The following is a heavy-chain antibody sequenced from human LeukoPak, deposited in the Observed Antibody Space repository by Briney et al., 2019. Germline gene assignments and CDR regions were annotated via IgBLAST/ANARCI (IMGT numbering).Heavy chain of an antibody. J-gene: IGHJ5*02. D-gene: IGHD3-10*01. Sequence: GGSLRLSCAASGFTFSSYSMNWVRQAPGKGLEWVSSISSSSSYIYYADSAKGRFTISRDNTKNSLYLQMNSLRAEDTAVYYCARDLTMVRGVIWFDPWGQGTLATVSS. V-gene: IGHV3-21*01. CDR1: GFTFSSYS. CDR2: ISSSSSYI. CDR3: ARDLTMVRGVIWFDP.